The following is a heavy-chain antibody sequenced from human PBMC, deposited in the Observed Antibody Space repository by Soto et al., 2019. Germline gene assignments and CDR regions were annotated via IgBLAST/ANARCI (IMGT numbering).Heavy chain of an antibody. D-gene: IGHD1-1*01. CDR1: GYTFTSYG. CDR3: ARDPHQPWRLASTTYYYYYGMDV. CDR2: ISAYNGNT. V-gene: IGHV1-18*01. Sequence: QVQLVQSGAEVKKPGASVKVSCKASGYTFTSYGISWVRQAPGQGLEWMGWISAYNGNTNYAQKLQDRVTMTTDTSTSTAYMELRSLRSDDTAVYYCARDPHQPWRLASTTYYYYYGMDVWGQGTTVTVSS. J-gene: IGHJ6*02.